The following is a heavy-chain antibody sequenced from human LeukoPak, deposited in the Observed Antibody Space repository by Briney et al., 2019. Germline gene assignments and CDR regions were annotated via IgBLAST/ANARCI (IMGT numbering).Heavy chain of an antibody. V-gene: IGHV3-53*01. CDR2: IYSDNT. Sequence: GGSLRLSCTVSGFTVSSNSMSWVRQAPGKGLEWVSFIYSDNTHYSGSVKGRFTISRDNSKNTLYLQMNSLRAEDTAVYYCARRAGAYSHPYDYWGQGTLVTVSS. CDR1: GFTVSSNS. J-gene: IGHJ4*02. D-gene: IGHD4/OR15-4a*01. CDR3: ARRAGAYSHPYDY.